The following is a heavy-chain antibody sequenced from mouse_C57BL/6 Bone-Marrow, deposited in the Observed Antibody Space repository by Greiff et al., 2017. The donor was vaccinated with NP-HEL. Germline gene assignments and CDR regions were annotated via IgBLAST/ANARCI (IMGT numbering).Heavy chain of an antibody. J-gene: IGHJ4*01. V-gene: IGHV7-1*01. D-gene: IGHD1-1*01. Sequence: EVKLMESGGGLVQSGRSLRLSCATSGFTFSDFYMEWVRQAPGKGLEWIAASRNKANDYTTEYSASVKGRFIVSRDTSQSILYLQMNALRAEDTAIYYCARDYYGSSPYAMDYWGQGTSVTVSS. CDR2: SRNKANDYTT. CDR3: ARDYYGSSPYAMDY. CDR1: GFTFSDFY.